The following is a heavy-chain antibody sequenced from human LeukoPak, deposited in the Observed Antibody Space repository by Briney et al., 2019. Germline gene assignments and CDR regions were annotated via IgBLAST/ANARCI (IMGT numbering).Heavy chain of an antibody. D-gene: IGHD4-17*01. V-gene: IGHV3-23*01. CDR1: GFAFSSYA. CDR2: ISGSGGST. Sequence: GGSLRLSCAASGFAFSSYAMSWVRQAPGKGLEWVSAISGSGGSTYYADSVKGRFTISRDNSKNTLYLQMNSLRAEDTAVYYCAKVHDYGDYIFPFDIWGQGTMVTVSS. CDR3: AKVHDYGDYIFPFDI. J-gene: IGHJ3*02.